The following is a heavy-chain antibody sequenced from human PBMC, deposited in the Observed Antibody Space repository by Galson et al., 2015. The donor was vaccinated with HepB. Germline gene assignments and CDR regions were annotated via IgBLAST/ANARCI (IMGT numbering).Heavy chain of an antibody. V-gene: IGHV3-30*04. D-gene: IGHD3-22*01. CDR3: ARDTDDTSGFYFDY. CDR2: ISYDGGNK. CDR1: GFTFSNYA. J-gene: IGHJ4*02. Sequence: SLRLSCAASGFTFSNYAIYWVRQAPGKGLDWVTTISYDGGNKHYADSVKGRFTISRDNSKKTVYLQMNSLRPEDTAIYYCARDTDDTSGFYFDYWGQGTLVTVSS.